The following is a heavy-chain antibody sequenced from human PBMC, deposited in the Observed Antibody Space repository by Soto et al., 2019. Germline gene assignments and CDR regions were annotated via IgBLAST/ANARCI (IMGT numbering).Heavy chain of an antibody. CDR3: GMVDNYVTPTPQDV. CDR2: ISPYTGNT. J-gene: IGHJ6*02. CDR1: GYIFVNYG. Sequence: QVQLVQSGDEVKKPGASVKVSCKASGYIFVNYGIAWVRQAPGQGLEWMGWISPYTGNTDSATKVQGRLTMTTDTSTSTAYMDLGILTSDDTAVYYCGMVDNYVTPTPQDVWGQGTTVTVSS. D-gene: IGHD3-16*01. V-gene: IGHV1-18*01.